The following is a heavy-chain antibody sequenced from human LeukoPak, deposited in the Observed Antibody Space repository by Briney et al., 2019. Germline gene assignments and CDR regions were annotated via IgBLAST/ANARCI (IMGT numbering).Heavy chain of an antibody. V-gene: IGHV3-30*18. D-gene: IGHD3/OR15-3a*01. CDR2: ISYDGSNK. CDR1: GFTFSSYG. Sequence: GGSLRLSCAASGFTFSSYGMHWVRQAPGKGLEWVAVISYDGSNKYYADSVKGRFTISRDNSKNTLYLQMNSLRAEDTAVYYCAKSPKFWTAQNWFDPWGQGTLVTVSS. J-gene: IGHJ5*02. CDR3: AKSPKFWTAQNWFDP.